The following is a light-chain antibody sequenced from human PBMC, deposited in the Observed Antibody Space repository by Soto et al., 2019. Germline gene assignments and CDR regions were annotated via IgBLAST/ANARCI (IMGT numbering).Light chain of an antibody. Sequence: QSVLTQPPSMSGTPGQRVTISCSGSSSNIESYTVSWYQQLPGTAPKFLIYSNDQRPSGVPDRFSGSKSGTSASLAISGLQSEDEATYYCAAWDDSLSGIVVFGGGTKVTVL. V-gene: IGLV1-44*01. CDR1: SSNIESYT. CDR3: AAWDDSLSGIVV. J-gene: IGLJ2*01. CDR2: SND.